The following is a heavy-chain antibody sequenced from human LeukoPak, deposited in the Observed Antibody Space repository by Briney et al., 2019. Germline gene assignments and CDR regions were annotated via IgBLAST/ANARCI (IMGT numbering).Heavy chain of an antibody. J-gene: IGHJ5*02. V-gene: IGHV1-2*02. CDR1: GYTFSDYY. Sequence: ASVKVSCKASGYTFSDYYLHWPRQAPGQGLEWMGWINPYSGSTSYAQKFQGRVTMTRDMSTSTDYMELSSLRSEDTAVYYCARDNSVEDTAWWFDPWGQGTLVTVSS. CDR2: INPYSGST. CDR3: ARDNSVEDTAWWFDP. D-gene: IGHD4-23*01.